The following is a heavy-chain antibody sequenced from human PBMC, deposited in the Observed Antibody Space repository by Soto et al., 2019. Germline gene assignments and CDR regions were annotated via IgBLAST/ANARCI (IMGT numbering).Heavy chain of an antibody. Sequence: PGGSLRLSCEGSGFTFSKYSMKWVRQAPGKGLEWVSYIGTTSGYIFYSDSVKGRFTISRDNAKNQFSLQVNSVTPEDTAVYYRTRSYGWGTFFPGAGSHDYWGQGTLVTVSS. CDR3: TRSYGWGTFFPGAGSHDY. CDR1: GFTFSKYS. V-gene: IGHV3-21*05. D-gene: IGHD3-16*01. CDR2: IGTTSGYI. J-gene: IGHJ4*02.